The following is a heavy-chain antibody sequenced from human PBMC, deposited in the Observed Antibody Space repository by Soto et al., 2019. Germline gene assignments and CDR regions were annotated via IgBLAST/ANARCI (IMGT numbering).Heavy chain of an antibody. CDR3: ARGADILTGAPIDS. CDR1: GFTFSSYG. J-gene: IGHJ4*02. CDR2: IWYDGSNK. Sequence: QVQLVESGGGVVQPGRSLRLSCAASGFTFSSYGMHWVRQAPGKGLEWVAVIWYDGSNKYYADSVKGRFTISRDNSKNTLYLQMNSLRAEDTAVYYCARGADILTGAPIDSWGQGTLVTVSS. D-gene: IGHD3-9*01. V-gene: IGHV3-33*01.